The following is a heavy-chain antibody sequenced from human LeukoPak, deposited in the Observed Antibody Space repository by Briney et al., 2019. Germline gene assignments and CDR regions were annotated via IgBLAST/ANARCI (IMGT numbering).Heavy chain of an antibody. D-gene: IGHD1-26*01. CDR3: ARRGVGAPFDY. V-gene: IGHV4-34*01. J-gene: IGHJ4*02. Sequence: SETLSLTCAVYGGSFSGYYWSWIRRPPGEGLEWIGEINHSGSTNYNPSLKSRVTIPVDTSKNQFSLKLSSVTAADTAVYYCARRGVGAPFDYWGQGTLVTVSS. CDR1: GGSFSGYY. CDR2: INHSGST.